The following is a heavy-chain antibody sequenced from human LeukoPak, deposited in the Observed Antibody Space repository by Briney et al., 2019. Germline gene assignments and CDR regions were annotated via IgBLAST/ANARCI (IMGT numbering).Heavy chain of an antibody. CDR1: GFTFSSYG. J-gene: IGHJ4*02. V-gene: IGHV3-30*18. D-gene: IGHD3-10*01. CDR3: AKDLVRGRNSSPLDY. CDR2: ISFDGSNK. Sequence: GRSLRLSCAASGFTFSSYGMHWVRQAPGKGLEWVAVISFDGSNKYYADSVKGRFPISRDNSKNTLYLQMNSLRAEDTAVYYRAKDLVRGRNSSPLDYWGQGTLVTVSS.